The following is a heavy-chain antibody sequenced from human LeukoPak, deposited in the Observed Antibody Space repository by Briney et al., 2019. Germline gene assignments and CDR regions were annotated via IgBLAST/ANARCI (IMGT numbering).Heavy chain of an antibody. CDR1: GFTFSSYG. V-gene: IGHV3-30*02. J-gene: IGHJ5*02. D-gene: IGHD6-13*01. CDR3: AKDGSSSWYPRFDP. Sequence: GGSLRLSCAASGFTFSSYGMHWVRQAPGKGLEWVAFIRYDGSNKYYADSVKGRFTISRDNSKNTLYLQMNSLRAEDTAVYYCAKDGSSSWYPRFDPWGQGTLVTVSS. CDR2: IRYDGSNK.